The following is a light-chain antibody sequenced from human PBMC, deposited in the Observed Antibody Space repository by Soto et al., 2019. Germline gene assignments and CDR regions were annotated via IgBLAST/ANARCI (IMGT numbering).Light chain of an antibody. CDR2: GAS. J-gene: IGKJ5*01. CDR3: QQYDTPRGT. CDR1: QDIRNF. V-gene: IGKV1-33*01. Sequence: DIQMTQSPSSLSASVGARVTITCQASQDIRNFLNWYQQKPGKAPKLLIYGASNLETGVPSRFSGGGSGTDFSFTINSLQPEDIATYYCQQYDTPRGTFGQGTRLEIK.